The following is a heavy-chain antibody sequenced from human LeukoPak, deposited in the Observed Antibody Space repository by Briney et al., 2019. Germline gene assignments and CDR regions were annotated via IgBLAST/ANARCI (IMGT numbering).Heavy chain of an antibody. Sequence: GESLKISCKGSGYSFTSHRIGWVRQMPGKGLEWMGIIYPGDSDTRYNPSFQGQVTISADKSISIAYLQWSSLKASDTAMYYCATRSDSGYEYFDNWGQGTLVTVSA. CDR3: ATRSDSGYEYFDN. CDR2: IYPGDSDT. D-gene: IGHD5-12*01. V-gene: IGHV5-51*01. J-gene: IGHJ4*02. CDR1: GYSFTSHR.